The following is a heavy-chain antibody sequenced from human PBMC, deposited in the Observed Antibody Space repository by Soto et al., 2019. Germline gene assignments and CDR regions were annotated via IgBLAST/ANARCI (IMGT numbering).Heavy chain of an antibody. J-gene: IGHJ5*02. Sequence: SAPLSISCTVSGGYIINYYWTWVRQPPGKGLEWIGYVYYSGSTNYNPSLESRVTISIDASKNQFSLKMKSVTSADTAVYYCVRDYLLTGFDPWGQGALVTGSS. CDR1: GGYIINYY. CDR3: VRDYLLTGFDP. V-gene: IGHV4-59*01. D-gene: IGHD3-9*01. CDR2: VYYSGST.